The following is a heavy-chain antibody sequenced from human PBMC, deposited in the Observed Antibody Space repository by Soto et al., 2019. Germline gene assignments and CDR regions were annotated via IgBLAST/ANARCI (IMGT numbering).Heavy chain of an antibody. J-gene: IGHJ6*02. D-gene: IGHD3-3*01. V-gene: IGHV3-21*01. CDR1: GFTFSSYS. CDR3: ARDPYDFWSGYQAPRYYGMDV. CDR2: ISSSSSYI. Sequence: PGGSLRLSCTASGFTFSSYSMNWVRQAPGKGLEWVSSISSSSSYIYYADSVKGRFTISRDNAKNSLYLQMNSLRAEDTAVYYCARDPYDFWSGYQAPRYYGMDVWGQGTTVTVSS.